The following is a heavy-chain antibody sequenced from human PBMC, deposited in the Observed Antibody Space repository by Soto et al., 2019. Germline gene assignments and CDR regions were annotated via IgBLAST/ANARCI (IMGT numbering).Heavy chain of an antibody. D-gene: IGHD3-10*01. V-gene: IGHV1-46*03. CDR1: GYTFTSYY. CDR2: INPSGGST. J-gene: IGHJ6*03. CDR3: ARVSGVGGSDLASYYYYYMDV. Sequence: ASVKVCCKASGYTFTSYYMHWVRQAPGQGLEWMGIINPSGGSTSYAQKFQGRVTMTRDTSTSTVYMELSSLRSEDTAVYYCARVSGVGGSDLASYYYYYMDVWGNGTTVTVSS.